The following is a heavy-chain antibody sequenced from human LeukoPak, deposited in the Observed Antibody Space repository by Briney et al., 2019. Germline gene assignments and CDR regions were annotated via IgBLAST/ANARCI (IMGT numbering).Heavy chain of an antibody. CDR3: ARSGLYCSSTSCYNLYNWFDP. V-gene: IGHV6-1*01. CDR2: TYYRSKWYN. Sequence: TSQTLSLTCAISGDSVSSNSAAWNWIRQSPSRGLEWLGRTYYRSKWYNDYAVSVKSRITINPDTSKNQFSLQLNSVTPEDTAVYYCARSGLYCSSTSCYNLYNWFDPWGQGTLVTVSS. J-gene: IGHJ5*02. CDR1: GDSVSSNSAA. D-gene: IGHD2-2*01.